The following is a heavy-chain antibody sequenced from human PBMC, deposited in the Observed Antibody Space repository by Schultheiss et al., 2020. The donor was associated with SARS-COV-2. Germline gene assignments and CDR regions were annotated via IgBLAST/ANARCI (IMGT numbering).Heavy chain of an antibody. V-gene: IGHV1-2*02. CDR3: ARGGRAGGMTTVTTGYYGMDV. CDR2: INPNSGGT. D-gene: IGHD4-17*01. CDR1: GYTFTSYG. Sequence: ASVKVSCKASGYTFTSYGISWVRQAPGLGLEWMAWINPNSGGTNYAQKFQGRVTMTRDTSISTAYMELSRLRSDDTAVYYCARGGRAGGMTTVTTGYYGMDVWGQGTTVTVSS. J-gene: IGHJ6*02.